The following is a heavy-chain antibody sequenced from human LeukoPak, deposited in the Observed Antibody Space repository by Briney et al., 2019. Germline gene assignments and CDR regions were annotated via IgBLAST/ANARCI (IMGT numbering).Heavy chain of an antibody. D-gene: IGHD3-3*01. CDR1: GGSMSRYY. J-gene: IGHJ5*02. CDR2: IYTSGST. CDR3: ARSSFGVVSSWFDP. V-gene: IGHV4-4*07. Sequence: PSETLSLTCTVSGGSMSRYYWSWIRQPAGKGLEWIGRIYTSGSTNYNPSLKSRVTMSVDTSKNQFSLKLSSVTAADTAVYYCARSSFGVVSSWFDPWGQGTLVTVSS.